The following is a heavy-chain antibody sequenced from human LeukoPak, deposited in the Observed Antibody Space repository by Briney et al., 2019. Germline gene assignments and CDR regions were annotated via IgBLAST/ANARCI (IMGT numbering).Heavy chain of an antibody. CDR3: ARTPTTAGMDV. CDR1: GFTFSSYG. J-gene: IGHJ6*02. V-gene: IGHV3-33*01. Sequence: GGSLRLSCAASGFTFSSYGMHWVRQAPGKGLEWVAVIWYDGSNKYYADSVKGRFTTSRDNSKNTLYLQMNSLRAEDTAVYYCARTPTTAGMDVWGQGTTVTVSS. CDR2: IWYDGSNK. D-gene: IGHD4-17*01.